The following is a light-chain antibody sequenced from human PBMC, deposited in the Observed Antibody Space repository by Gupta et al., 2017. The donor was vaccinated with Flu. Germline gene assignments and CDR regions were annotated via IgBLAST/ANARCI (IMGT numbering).Light chain of an antibody. J-gene: IGKJ1*01. CDR1: QSVSTN. CDR3: QQYNGWPQT. Sequence: EIVMTLSPPTLSVFPGERATLPCRASQSVSTNLAWYQQKPGQGPRLLVYGASTRATGIPARFSGSGSGTEFTLTISSLQSEDFAVYYCQQYNGWPQTFGQGTKVDI. V-gene: IGKV3D-15*01. CDR2: GAS.